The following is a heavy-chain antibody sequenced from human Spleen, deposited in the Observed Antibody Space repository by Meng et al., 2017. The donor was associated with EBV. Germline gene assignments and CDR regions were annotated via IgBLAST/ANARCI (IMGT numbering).Heavy chain of an antibody. D-gene: IGHD6-19*01. CDR2: NYHSGST. J-gene: IGHJ4*02. CDR3: ARDGYSSGIDY. CDR1: GGSVSRGSYY. Sequence: QVQLQESGPGLVKPSETLSLTCTVSGGSVSRGSYYWSWIRQPPGKGLEWIGYNYHSGSTKYNPSLTSRVTISVDTSKNQFSLNLRSVTAADTAVYYCARDGYSSGIDYWGQGTLVTVSS. V-gene: IGHV4-61*01.